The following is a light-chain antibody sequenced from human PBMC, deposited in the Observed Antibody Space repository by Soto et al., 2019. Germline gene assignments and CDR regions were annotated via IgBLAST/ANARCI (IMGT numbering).Light chain of an antibody. J-gene: IGKJ3*01. Sequence: EIVLTQSPGTLSLSPGERATLSCRASQSVSSSYLAWYQQKPGQAPRLLIDGASSRATAIPDRFSGSGSGTDFALAISSLEPEDLAVYYCQLFGSSPLVTFGPGTKVDVK. CDR2: GAS. V-gene: IGKV3-20*01. CDR3: QLFGSSPLVT. CDR1: QSVSSSY.